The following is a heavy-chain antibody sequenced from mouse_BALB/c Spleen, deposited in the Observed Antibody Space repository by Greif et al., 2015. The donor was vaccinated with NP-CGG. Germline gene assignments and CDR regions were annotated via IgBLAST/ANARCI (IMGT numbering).Heavy chain of an antibody. D-gene: IGHD2-1*01. Sequence: QVQLQQSGPGLVQPSQSLSITCTVSGFSLTSYGVHWVRQSPGKGLEWLGVIWRGGSTDYNAAFMSRLSITKDNSRSXVFFKMNRRQPGDSAIYYCVKSHGNCEVGLWFAYWGQGTLVTVSA. V-gene: IGHV2-5*01. J-gene: IGHJ3*01. CDR3: VKSHGNCEVGLWFAY. CDR2: IWRGGST. CDR1: GFSLTSYG.